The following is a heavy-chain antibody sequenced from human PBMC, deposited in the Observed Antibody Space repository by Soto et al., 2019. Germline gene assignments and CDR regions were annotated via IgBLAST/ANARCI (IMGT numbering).Heavy chain of an antibody. Sequence: GGSLRLSCAASGFTFSSYGMHWVRQAPGKGLEWVAVIWYDGSNKYYADSVKGRFTISRDNSKNTLYLQMNSLRAEDTAVYYCARDIGRLRFLEWTQDYWGQGTLVTVSS. V-gene: IGHV3-33*01. CDR1: GFTFSSYG. J-gene: IGHJ4*02. D-gene: IGHD3-3*01. CDR3: ARDIGRLRFLEWTQDY. CDR2: IWYDGSNK.